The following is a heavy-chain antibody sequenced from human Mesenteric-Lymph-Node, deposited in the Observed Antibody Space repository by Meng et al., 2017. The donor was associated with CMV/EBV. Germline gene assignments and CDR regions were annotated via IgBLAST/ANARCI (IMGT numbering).Heavy chain of an antibody. J-gene: IGHJ6*02. Sequence: GGSLRLSCAASGFTFGSFSMNWVRQAPGKGLEWLAYISSTSGAIYYADSVKGRFTVSRDNAKNSLYLQMNSLRAEDTGVYYCARDRGTFMDNRNHYYYYGLDLWGQGTTVTVSS. CDR3: ARDRGTFMDNRNHYYYYGLDL. V-gene: IGHV3-48*04. CDR1: GFTFGSFS. D-gene: IGHD3-3*02. CDR2: ISSTSGAI.